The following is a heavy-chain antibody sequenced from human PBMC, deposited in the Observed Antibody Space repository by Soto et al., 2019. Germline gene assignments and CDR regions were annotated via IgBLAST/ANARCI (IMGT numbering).Heavy chain of an antibody. CDR1: GFTFSSYG. Sequence: GGSLRLSCAASGFTFSSYGMHWVRQAPGKGLEWVAVISYDGSNKYYADSVKGRFTISRDNSKNTLYLQMNGLRAEDTAVYYCAKGRETFDYWGQGTLVTVSS. D-gene: IGHD1-26*01. V-gene: IGHV3-30*18. J-gene: IGHJ4*02. CDR2: ISYDGSNK. CDR3: AKGRETFDY.